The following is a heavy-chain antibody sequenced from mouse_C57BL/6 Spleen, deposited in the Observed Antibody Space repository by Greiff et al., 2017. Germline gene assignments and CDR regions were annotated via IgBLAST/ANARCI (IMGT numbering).Heavy chain of an antibody. J-gene: IGHJ1*03. V-gene: IGHV1-61*01. D-gene: IGHD2-5*01. CDR1: GYTFTSYW. CDR3: ARNYYSNYYWYFDD. CDR2: IYPSDSET. Sequence: QVQLQQPGAELVRPGSSVKLSCKASGYTFTSYWMDWVKQRPGQGLEWIGNIYPSDSETHYNQKFKDKATLTVDKSSSTAYMQLSSLTSEDSAVYYCARNYYSNYYWYFDDWGKGTTVTVSS.